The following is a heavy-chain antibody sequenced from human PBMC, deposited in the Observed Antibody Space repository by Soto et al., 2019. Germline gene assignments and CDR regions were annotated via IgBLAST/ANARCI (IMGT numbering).Heavy chain of an antibody. CDR2: IYYSGST. V-gene: IGHV4-59*08. J-gene: IGHJ6*02. CDR1: GGSISSYY. D-gene: IGHD5-18*01. CDR3: ARGYSYDYYYYYYGMDV. Sequence: PSETLSLTCTVSGGSISSYYWSWIRQPPGKGLEWIGYIYYSGSTNYNPSLKSRVTISVDTSKNQFSLKLSSVTAADTAVYYCARGYSYDYYYYYYGMDVWGQGTTVNVS.